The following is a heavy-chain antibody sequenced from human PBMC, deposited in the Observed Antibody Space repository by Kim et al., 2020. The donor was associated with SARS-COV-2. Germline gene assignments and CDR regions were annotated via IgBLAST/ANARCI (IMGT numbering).Heavy chain of an antibody. CDR3: AKVEEWQQLVFTAFDI. D-gene: IGHD6-13*01. V-gene: IGHV3-30*18. CDR2: ISYDGSNK. CDR1: GFTFSSYG. Sequence: GGSLRLSCAASGFTFSSYGMHWVRQAPGKGLEWVAVISYDGSNKYYADSVKGRFTISRDNSKNTLYLQMNSLRAEDTAVYYCAKVEEWQQLVFTAFDIWGQGTMVTVSS. J-gene: IGHJ3*02.